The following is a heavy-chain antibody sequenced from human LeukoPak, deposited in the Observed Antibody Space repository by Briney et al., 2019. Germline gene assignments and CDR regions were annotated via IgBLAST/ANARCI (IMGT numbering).Heavy chain of an antibody. CDR2: IKEDGSKT. V-gene: IGHV3-7*01. Sequence: GGSLRLSCAASGFTFSGSWMDWVRQAPGKGLEWVANIKEDGSKTYYVDSAKGRFTTSRDNVKSSLYLQLDSLRVEDTAIYYCSRSLNYWGQGTLVTVSS. J-gene: IGHJ4*02. CDR1: GFTFSGSW. CDR3: SRSLNY.